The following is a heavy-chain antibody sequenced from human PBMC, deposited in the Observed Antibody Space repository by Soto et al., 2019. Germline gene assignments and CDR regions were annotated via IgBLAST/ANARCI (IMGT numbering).Heavy chain of an antibody. V-gene: IGHV3-74*01. CDR1: GFTFSSYW. J-gene: IGHJ4*02. CDR3: ARAYYYDSSGYYKNYFDY. D-gene: IGHD3-22*01. Sequence: GGSLRLSCAASGFTFSSYWMHWVRQAPGKGLVWVSRINSDGSSTSYADSVKGRFTISRDNAKNTLYLQMNSLRAEDTAVYYCARAYYYDSSGYYKNYFDYWAQGTLVTVSS. CDR2: INSDGSST.